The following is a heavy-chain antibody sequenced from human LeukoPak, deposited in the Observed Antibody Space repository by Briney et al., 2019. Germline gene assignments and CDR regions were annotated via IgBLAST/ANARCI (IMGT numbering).Heavy chain of an antibody. Sequence: GGSLRLSCAASGFTFSDYYMIWIRQAPGKGLEWVSYISSSGSTIYYADSVKGRFTISRDNAKNSLYLQMNSLRAEDTAVYYCARVGSSSALDFDYWGQGTMVTVSS. CDR3: ARVGSSSALDFDY. D-gene: IGHD6-13*01. CDR1: GFTFSDYY. CDR2: ISSSGSTI. J-gene: IGHJ4*02. V-gene: IGHV3-11*01.